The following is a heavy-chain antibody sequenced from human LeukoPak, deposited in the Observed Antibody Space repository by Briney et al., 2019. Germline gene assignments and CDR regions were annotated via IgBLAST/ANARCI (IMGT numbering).Heavy chain of an antibody. Sequence: PGGSLRLSCAASGFTFSTNAMSWVRQAPGKGLEWVSAVSGSGADTYYADSVRGRFTISRDNSKNTLYLQMNSLRAEDTAVYYCAKELIIQPTGTVAFDIWGQGTMVTVSS. CDR2: VSGSGADT. CDR1: GFTFSTNA. D-gene: IGHD1-1*01. J-gene: IGHJ3*02. CDR3: AKELIIQPTGTVAFDI. V-gene: IGHV3-23*01.